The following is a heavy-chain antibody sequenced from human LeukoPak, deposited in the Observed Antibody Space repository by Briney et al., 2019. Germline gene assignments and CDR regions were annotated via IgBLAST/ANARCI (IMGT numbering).Heavy chain of an antibody. D-gene: IGHD3-22*01. V-gene: IGHV3-48*03. J-gene: IGHJ5*02. CDR3: AKDSGDSSGYYT. CDR1: GFTFSNYE. Sequence: QPGGSLRLSCAASGFTFSNYEMNWVRQAPGKGLEWFSYISSSGSTKYYADSVKGRFIISRDNSKNTLYLQMNSLRAEDTAVYYCAKDSGDSSGYYTWGQGTLVTVSS. CDR2: ISSSGSTK.